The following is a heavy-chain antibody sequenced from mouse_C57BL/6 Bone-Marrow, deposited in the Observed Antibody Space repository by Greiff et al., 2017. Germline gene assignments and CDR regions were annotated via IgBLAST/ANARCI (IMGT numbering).Heavy chain of an antibody. J-gene: IGHJ3*01. CDR3: AGSRGNEWRFAD. D-gene: IGHD2-1*01. CDR2: IHPNSGST. Sequence: QVQLQQPGAELVKPGASVKLSCKASGYTFTSYWMTWVKQRPGQGLEWIGLIHPNSGSTNYNEKFKSKATLTVDKSSSTAYMQLSSLTSEDSAVYYYAGSRGNEWRFADWGQGTLVTVSA. V-gene: IGHV1-64*01. CDR1: GYTFTSYW.